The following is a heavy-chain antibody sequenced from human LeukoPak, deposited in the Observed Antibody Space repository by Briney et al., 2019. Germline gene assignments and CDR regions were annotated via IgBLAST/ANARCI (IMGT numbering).Heavy chain of an antibody. CDR3: ARHWNRGGLNPSDH. D-gene: IGHD2/OR15-2a*01. CDR1: GFTFSSHW. Sequence: QAGGSLRLSCAASGFTFSSHWMNWFRQAPGQGLEWVAIINQDGSEKYYVDSLKGRIAISRDNAKNSLYLQMNNLRAEDTALYYCARHWNRGGLNPSDHWGQGTLVTVSS. J-gene: IGHJ4*02. CDR2: INQDGSEK. V-gene: IGHV3-7*01.